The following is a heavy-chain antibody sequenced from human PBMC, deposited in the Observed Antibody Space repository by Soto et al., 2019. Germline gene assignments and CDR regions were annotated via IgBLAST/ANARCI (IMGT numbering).Heavy chain of an antibody. CDR2: IYYSGST. D-gene: IGHD1-26*01. CDR3: ARQSRKPGEFDY. Sequence: SETLSLTCTVSGGSISSSSYYWGWIRQPPGKGLEWIGSIYYSGSTYYNPSLKSRVTISVDTSKNQFSLKLSSVTAADTAVYYCARQSRKPGEFDYWGQGTLVTVSS. J-gene: IGHJ4*02. CDR1: GGSISSSSYY. V-gene: IGHV4-39*01.